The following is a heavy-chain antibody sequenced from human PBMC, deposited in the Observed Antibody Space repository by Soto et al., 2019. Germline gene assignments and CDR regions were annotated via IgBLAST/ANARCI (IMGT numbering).Heavy chain of an antibody. CDR2: IGTLHDT. D-gene: IGHD2-8*02. CDR3: ARQASYWHGGGGWFDP. V-gene: IGHV3-13*01. CDR1: GFTFSAYD. Sequence: VQLVESGGGLVQPGGSLRLSCAASGFTFSAYDMHWVRQPTGKGLEWVSAIGTLHDTYYPDSVKGRFTIARENAKNSLFLQMNSPPTGDTAVYYCARQASYWHGGGGWFDPWGQGTLVTVSS. J-gene: IGHJ5*02.